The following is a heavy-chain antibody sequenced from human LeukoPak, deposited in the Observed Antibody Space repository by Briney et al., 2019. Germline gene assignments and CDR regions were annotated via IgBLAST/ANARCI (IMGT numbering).Heavy chain of an antibody. D-gene: IGHD6-13*01. CDR1: GGSISSSRYY. CDR2: IHYSGST. J-gene: IGHJ4*02. CDR3: ARVSSSWYYY. V-gene: IGHV4-39*07. Sequence: SETLSLTCTVSGGSISSSRYYWGWIRQPPGKGLEWIGSIHYSGSTYYNPSLKSRVTVSVDTSENQFSLKLSSVAAADTAVYYCARVSSSWYYYWGQGTLVTVSS.